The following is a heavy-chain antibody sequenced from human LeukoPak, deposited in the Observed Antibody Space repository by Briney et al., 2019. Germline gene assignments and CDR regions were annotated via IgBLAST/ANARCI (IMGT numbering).Heavy chain of an antibody. CDR2: ISSSSSHI. J-gene: IGHJ4*02. CDR1: GFTFSSYS. V-gene: IGHV3-21*01. CDR3: ARDNDGPPPDY. Sequence: GGSLRLSCAASGFTFSSYSMNWVRQAPGKGLEWVSSISSSSSHIYYADSVKGRFTISRDNAKNSLYLQMNSLRAEDTAVYYCARDNDGPPPDYWGQGTLVTVSS. D-gene: IGHD2-8*01.